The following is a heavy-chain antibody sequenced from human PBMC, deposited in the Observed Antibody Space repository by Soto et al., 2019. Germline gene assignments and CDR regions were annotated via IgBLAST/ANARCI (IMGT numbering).Heavy chain of an antibody. J-gene: IGHJ6*03. V-gene: IGHV1-3*01. Sequence: QVQIVQSAAEVTKPGASVKVSCKASGYTFTKYPIHWVRQAPGQRLEWMGWLNAGYGNTRYSQRFQGRITIIRDTSASKAYMELSSLRAEYTAVYFCARATSQDVLAAHYMDVWVKGTTVIVSS. CDR3: ARATSQDVLAAHYMDV. D-gene: IGHD2-15*01. CDR1: GYTFTKYP. CDR2: LNAGYGNT.